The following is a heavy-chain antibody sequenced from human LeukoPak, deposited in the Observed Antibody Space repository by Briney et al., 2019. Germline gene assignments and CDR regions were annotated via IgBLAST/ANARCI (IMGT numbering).Heavy chain of an antibody. CDR2: IYYSGST. V-gene: IGHV4-59*01. D-gene: IGHD1-26*01. CDR1: GGSISSYY. Sequence: PSETLSLTCTVSGGSISSYYWSWLRQPPGKGLEGIGYIYYSGSTNYNPSLKSRVTISVDTSKNQFSLKLSSVTAADTAVYYCAREGSGSYNAFDIWGQGTMVTVSS. CDR3: AREGSGSYNAFDI. J-gene: IGHJ3*02.